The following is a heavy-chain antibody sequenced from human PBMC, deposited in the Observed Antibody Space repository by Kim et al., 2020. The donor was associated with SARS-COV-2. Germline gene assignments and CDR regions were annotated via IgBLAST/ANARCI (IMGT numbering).Heavy chain of an antibody. Sequence: GGSLRLSCAASGFTFSSYWMHWVRQAPGKGLVWVSRINSDGSSTSYADSVKGRFTISRDNAKNTLYLQMNSLRAEDTAVYYCARDTIAVAGWDYYYGMDVWGQGTTVTVSS. CDR3: ARDTIAVAGWDYYYGMDV. D-gene: IGHD6-19*01. J-gene: IGHJ6*02. CDR2: INSDGSST. V-gene: IGHV3-74*01. CDR1: GFTFSSYW.